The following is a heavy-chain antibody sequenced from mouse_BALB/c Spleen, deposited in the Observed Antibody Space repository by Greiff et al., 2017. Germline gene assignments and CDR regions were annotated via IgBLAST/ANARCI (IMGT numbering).Heavy chain of an antibody. D-gene: IGHD1-1*01. CDR1: GFTFSSYA. Sequence: DVMLVESGGGLVKPGGSLKLSCAASGFTFSSYAMSWVRQTPEKRLEWVASISSGGSTYYPDSVKGRFTISRDNARNILYLQMSSLRSEDTAMYYCVRDGSSLYWYFDVWGAGTTVTVSS. V-gene: IGHV5-6-5*01. J-gene: IGHJ1*01. CDR2: ISSGGST. CDR3: VRDGSSLYWYFDV.